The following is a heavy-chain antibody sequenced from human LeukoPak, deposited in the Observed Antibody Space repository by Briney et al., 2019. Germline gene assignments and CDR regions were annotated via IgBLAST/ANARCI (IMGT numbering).Heavy chain of an antibody. CDR3: VAGSRGVQRDV. D-gene: IGHD3-10*01. CDR1: GGSVSSGSYY. J-gene: IGHJ6*02. V-gene: IGHV4-61*01. CDR2: IYYSGST. Sequence: SETLSLTCTVSGGSVSSGSYYWSWIRQPPGEGLEWIGYIYYSGSTNYNPSLKSRVTISVDTSKNQFSLKLSSVTAADTAVYYCVAGSRGVQRDVWGQGTTVTVSS.